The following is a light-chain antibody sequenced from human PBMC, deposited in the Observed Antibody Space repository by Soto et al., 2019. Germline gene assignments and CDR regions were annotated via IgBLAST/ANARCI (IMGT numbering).Light chain of an antibody. J-gene: IGKJ4*01. V-gene: IGKV3-11*01. CDR1: QSVTNY. CDR2: DAS. CDR3: QQRSNWPLT. Sequence: EIVLIQSPATLSLSPGEGATPSCRASQSVTNYLAWYQQKPGQAPRLLIYDASKRATGIPARFSGSGSGTDFTLTISSLEPEDFAVYYCQQRSNWPLTFGGGTKVEIK.